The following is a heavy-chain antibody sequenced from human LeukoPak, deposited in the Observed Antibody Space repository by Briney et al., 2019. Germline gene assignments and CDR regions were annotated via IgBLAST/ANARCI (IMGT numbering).Heavy chain of an antibody. D-gene: IGHD3-10*01. V-gene: IGHV4-61*02. Sequence: SETLSLTCTVSGGSISSGSYYWSWIRQPAGKGLEWIGRIYSSGSTNYNPSLKSRVTISVDTSKNQFSLKLSSVTAADTAVYYCARVGGVRGVFTRYYYYYYMDVWGKGTTVTVSS. CDR1: GGSISSGSYY. J-gene: IGHJ6*03. CDR3: ARVGGVRGVFTRYYYYYYMDV. CDR2: IYSSGST.